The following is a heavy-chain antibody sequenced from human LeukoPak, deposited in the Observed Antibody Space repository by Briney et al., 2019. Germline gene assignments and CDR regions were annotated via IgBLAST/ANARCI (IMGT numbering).Heavy chain of an antibody. CDR2: INHSGST. CDR1: DEPFSGYY. V-gene: IGHV4-34*01. Sequence: SETLSLTCAISDEPFSGYYWGWIRQPPGKGLELIGEINHSGSTHYNPSLKSRVTISVDKSKNQFSLRLTSVTAADTAVYYCAQAGYSSSWQLDYWGQGTLVTVSS. J-gene: IGHJ4*02. CDR3: AQAGYSSSWQLDY. D-gene: IGHD6-13*01.